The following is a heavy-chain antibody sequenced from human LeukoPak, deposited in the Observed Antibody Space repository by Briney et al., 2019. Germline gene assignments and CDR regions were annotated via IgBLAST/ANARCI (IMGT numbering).Heavy chain of an antibody. Sequence: ASVKVSCKASGYTFTSYAMHWVRQAPGQGLEWMGWMNPNSGNTGYAQKFQGRVTMTRNTSISTAYMELSSLRSEDTAVYYCARDCSSTSCYSNRFDYWGQGTLVTVSS. CDR2: MNPNSGNT. CDR3: ARDCSSTSCYSNRFDY. D-gene: IGHD2-2*01. CDR1: GYTFTSYA. V-gene: IGHV1-8*02. J-gene: IGHJ4*02.